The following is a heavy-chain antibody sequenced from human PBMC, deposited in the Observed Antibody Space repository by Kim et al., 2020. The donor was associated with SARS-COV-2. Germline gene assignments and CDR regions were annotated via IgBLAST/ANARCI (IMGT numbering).Heavy chain of an antibody. CDR3: ARQCPASVLKKCDWFDP. D-gene: IGHD3-10*01. Sequence: SETLSLTCTVSGGFISGSTYYWGWIRQPPGKGLEWIGSIYYGGSTYYKPSLKSRVPISVDTSKNQFFLKVTSVTAADTAVYYCARQCPASVLKKCDWFDPWGQGTLVTVSS. CDR2: IYYGGST. J-gene: IGHJ5*02. CDR1: GGFISGSTYY. V-gene: IGHV4-39*01.